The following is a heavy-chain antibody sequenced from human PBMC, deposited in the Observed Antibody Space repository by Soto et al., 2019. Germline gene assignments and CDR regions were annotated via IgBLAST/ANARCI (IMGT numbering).Heavy chain of an antibody. CDR1: GFTFSSYA. V-gene: IGHV3-30-3*01. J-gene: IGHJ4*02. Sequence: QVQLVESGGGVVQPGRSQRLSCAASGFTFSSYAMHWVRQAPGKGLEWVAVISYDGSNKYYADSVKGRFTISRDNSKNTLYLQMNSLRAEDTAVYYCASWWFGEIHYFDYWGQGTLVTVSS. CDR2: ISYDGSNK. CDR3: ASWWFGEIHYFDY. D-gene: IGHD3-10*01.